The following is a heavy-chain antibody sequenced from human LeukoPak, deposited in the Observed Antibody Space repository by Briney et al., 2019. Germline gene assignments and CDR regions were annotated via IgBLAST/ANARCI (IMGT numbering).Heavy chain of an antibody. J-gene: IGHJ3*02. CDR3: ARDSVCSSTSCSILDAFDI. V-gene: IGHV4-30-4*08. D-gene: IGHD2-2*01. Sequence: TSETLSLTCTVSGGSISSGDYYWSWIRQPPGKGLEWIGYIYYSGSTYYNPSLKSRVTISVDTSKNQFSLKLSSVTAADTAVYYCARDSVCSSTSCSILDAFDIWGQGTMATVSS. CDR1: GGSISSGDYY. CDR2: IYYSGST.